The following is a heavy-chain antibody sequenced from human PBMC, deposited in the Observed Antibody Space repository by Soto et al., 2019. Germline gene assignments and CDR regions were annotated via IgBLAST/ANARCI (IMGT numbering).Heavy chain of an antibody. V-gene: IGHV4-30-4*01. D-gene: IGHD2-15*01. Sequence: SETLSLTCTVSGGSISSGDYYWSWIRQPPGKGLEWIGYIYYSGSTYYNPSLKSRVTISVDTSKNQLPLKLSSVTAADTAVYYCARERYCSGGSCHLANWFDPWGQGTLVTVSS. J-gene: IGHJ5*02. CDR1: GGSISSGDYY. CDR3: ARERYCSGGSCHLANWFDP. CDR2: IYYSGST.